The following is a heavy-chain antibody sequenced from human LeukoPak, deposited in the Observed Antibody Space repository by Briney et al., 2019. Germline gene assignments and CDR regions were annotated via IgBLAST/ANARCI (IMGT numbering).Heavy chain of an antibody. Sequence: SETLSLTCTVSGDSISTSYWSWIRQPPGKGLEWIGYIYHSGRTIYNPSLKSRVTISVDTSMAVDTSKIQVSLNLASVTAADTAVYYCARDIAATGNLDCWGQGTLVTVSS. D-gene: IGHD6-13*01. V-gene: IGHV4-59*01. J-gene: IGHJ4*02. CDR1: GDSISTSY. CDR2: IYHSGRT. CDR3: ARDIAATGNLDC.